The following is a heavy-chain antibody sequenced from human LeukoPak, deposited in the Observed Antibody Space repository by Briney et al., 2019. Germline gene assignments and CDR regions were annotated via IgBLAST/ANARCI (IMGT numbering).Heavy chain of an antibody. Sequence: GSLRLSCAASGFTFSSYAMSWVRQAPGKGLEWVSAISGSGGSTYYADSVEGRFTISRDNSKNTLYLQMNSLRAEDTAVYYCAKDTPAITMIVVADDAFDIWGQGTMVTVSS. V-gene: IGHV3-23*01. CDR2: ISGSGGST. CDR1: GFTFSSYA. J-gene: IGHJ3*02. D-gene: IGHD3-22*01. CDR3: AKDTPAITMIVVADDAFDI.